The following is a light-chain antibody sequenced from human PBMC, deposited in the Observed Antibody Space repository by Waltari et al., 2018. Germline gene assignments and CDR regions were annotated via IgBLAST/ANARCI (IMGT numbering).Light chain of an antibody. J-gene: IGKJ2*01. Sequence: EIVLTQSPGTLSLSPGESATLSCRASQSISSSYLAWFQQKPGQSPRLLIYGASSRATGIPDRFSGSGSGTDFTLTISRLEPEDFAVYYCQHYGSAPRTFGQGTKLEIK. CDR1: QSISSSY. CDR2: GAS. CDR3: QHYGSAPRT. V-gene: IGKV3-20*01.